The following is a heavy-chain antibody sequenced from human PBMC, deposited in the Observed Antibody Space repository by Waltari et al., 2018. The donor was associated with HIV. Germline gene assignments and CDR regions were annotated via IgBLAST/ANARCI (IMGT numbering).Heavy chain of an antibody. J-gene: IGHJ4*02. Sequence: EVQLVESGGGVVQPGRSLRLSCAASGCTFDAYAMPWVRQAPGKGLEWVSGISWNSGSIGYADSVKGRFTISRDNARDLLFLQMNSLRAEDTAVYYCARDWAYIFDYCGQGTLVTVSS. CDR3: ARDWAYIFDY. V-gene: IGHV3-9*01. D-gene: IGHD3-16*01. CDR2: ISWNSGSI. CDR1: GCTFDAYA.